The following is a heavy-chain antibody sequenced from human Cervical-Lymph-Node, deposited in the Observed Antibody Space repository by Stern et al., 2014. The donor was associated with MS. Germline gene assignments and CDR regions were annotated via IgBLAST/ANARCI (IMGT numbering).Heavy chain of an antibody. CDR3: ALSSETSDRWYSLGYDL. V-gene: IGHV1-69*01. CDR1: GGTFSKFP. Sequence: QVQLVQSGAEVTKPGSSVQVSCKASGGTFSKFPSSWVRQAPGQGLEWMEGIFPVFGTPTYAQEFRGRVTITADVSTSTVYMELSSLRSDDTAVYYCALSSETSDRWYSLGYDLWGQGTLVTVSS. CDR2: IFPVFGTP. D-gene: IGHD6-13*01. J-gene: IGHJ5*02.